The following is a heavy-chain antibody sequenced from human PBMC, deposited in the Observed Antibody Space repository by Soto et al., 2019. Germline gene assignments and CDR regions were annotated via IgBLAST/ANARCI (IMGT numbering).Heavy chain of an antibody. D-gene: IGHD3-22*01. CDR1: GGSISSSSYY. CDR3: ARHTDPDSSGYSGRERRKDAFDI. J-gene: IGHJ3*02. CDR2: IYYSGST. Sequence: QLQLQESGPGLVKPSETLSLTCTVSGGSISSSSYYWGWIRQPPGKGLEWIGSIYYSGSTYYNPSLKSRVTISVDTSKNQFSLKLSSVTAADTAVYYCARHTDPDSSGYSGRERRKDAFDIWGQGTMVTVSS. V-gene: IGHV4-39*01.